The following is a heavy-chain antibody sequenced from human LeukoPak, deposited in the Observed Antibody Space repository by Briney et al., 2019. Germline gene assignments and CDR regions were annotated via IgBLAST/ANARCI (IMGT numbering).Heavy chain of an antibody. CDR3: ARDLSPVVRASPMGY. V-gene: IGHV3-30*03. J-gene: IGHJ4*02. CDR1: GFIFSHFG. Sequence: PGGSLRLSCAASGFIFSHFGMHWVRQSPGKGLQWVAVISHDGDKKYYADSVKGRFTISSDTSKNTLYLQMNSLRAEDTAVYYCARDLSPVVRASPMGYWGQGTPVTVSS. D-gene: IGHD3-10*01. CDR2: ISHDGDKK.